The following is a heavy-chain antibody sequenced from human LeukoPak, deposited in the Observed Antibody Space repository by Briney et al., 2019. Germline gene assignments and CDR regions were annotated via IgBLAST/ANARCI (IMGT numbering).Heavy chain of an antibody. Sequence: ASVTVSCTASGYTFTTYYMHWVRQAPGQGLEWMGWINPNSGYTSYAQKFQGRVTMTSDTSISTVYMDLSRLTSDDTAVYYCARGPSAILTGFPFDYWGQGTLVTVSS. D-gene: IGHD3-9*01. J-gene: IGHJ4*02. CDR1: GYTFTTYY. CDR3: ARGPSAILTGFPFDY. V-gene: IGHV1-2*02. CDR2: INPNSGYT.